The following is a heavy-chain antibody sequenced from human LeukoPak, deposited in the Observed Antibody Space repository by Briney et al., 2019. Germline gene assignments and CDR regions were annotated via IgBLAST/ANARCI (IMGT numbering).Heavy chain of an antibody. CDR2: IYYSGST. D-gene: IGHD3-16*01. J-gene: IGHJ3*02. Sequence: SETLSLTCTVSGGSISSGGYYWSWIRQHPGKGLEWIGYIYYSGSTYYNPSLKSRVTISVDTSKNQFSLKLSSVTAADTAVYYCARGLASPMLLISGAKAPDAFDIWGQGTMVTVSS. V-gene: IGHV4-31*03. CDR1: GGSISSGGYY. CDR3: ARGLASPMLLISGAKAPDAFDI.